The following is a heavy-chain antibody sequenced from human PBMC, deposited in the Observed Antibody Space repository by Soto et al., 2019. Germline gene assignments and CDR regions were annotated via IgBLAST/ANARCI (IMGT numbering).Heavy chain of an antibody. V-gene: IGHV5-51*01. D-gene: IGHD3-22*01. J-gene: IGHJ6*04. CDR1: GYSFTSYW. CDR3: ASKRASGYSTGDYYYGMEV. CDR2: IYPGDSDT. Sequence: GESLQISCKGSGYSFTSYWIGCVRQMPGKGLEWIGIIYPGDSDTRYSPSFQGQVTISADKSIRTAYLQWSSLKASDTAIYYCASKRASGYSTGDYYYGMEVWGKGTKVTVSS.